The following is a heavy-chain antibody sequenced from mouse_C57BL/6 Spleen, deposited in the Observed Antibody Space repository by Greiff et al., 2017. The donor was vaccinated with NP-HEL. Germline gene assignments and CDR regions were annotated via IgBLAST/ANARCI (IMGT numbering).Heavy chain of an antibody. CDR3: ARSELPGFDY. J-gene: IGHJ2*01. V-gene: IGHV1-82*01. CDR1: GYAFSSSW. Sequence: QVQLQQSGPELVKPGASVKISCKASGYAFSSSWMNWVKQRPGKGLEWIGRIYPGDGDTNYNGKFKGKATLTADKSSSTAYMQLSSLTSEDSAVYFCARSELPGFDYWGQGTTLTVSS. D-gene: IGHD1-3*01. CDR2: IYPGDGDT.